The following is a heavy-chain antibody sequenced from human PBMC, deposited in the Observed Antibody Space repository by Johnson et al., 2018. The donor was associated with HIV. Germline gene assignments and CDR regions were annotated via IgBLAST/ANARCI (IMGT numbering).Heavy chain of an antibody. CDR1: GFTFSSYA. D-gene: IGHD3-22*01. CDR2: ISYDGSNK. V-gene: IGHV3-30-3*01. Sequence: QVQLVESGGGVVQPGRSLRLSCAASGFTFSSYAMHWVLQAPGKGLEWVALISYDGSNKYYADSVKGRFTISRDNSKNTLYLQMNSLRPEATAVYYCARDVHMERYYDSSGYPPPHAFDIWGQGTMVTVSS. J-gene: IGHJ3*02. CDR3: ARDVHMERYYDSSGYPPPHAFDI.